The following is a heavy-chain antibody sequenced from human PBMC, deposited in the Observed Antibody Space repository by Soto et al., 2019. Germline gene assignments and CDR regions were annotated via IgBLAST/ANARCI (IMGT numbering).Heavy chain of an antibody. CDR1: GGSISSGDYY. CDR3: ARDVLWFGELSWFDP. D-gene: IGHD3-10*01. CDR2: IYYSGST. Sequence: SETLSLTCTVSGGSISSGDYYWSWIRQPPGKGLEWIGYIYYSGSTYYNPSLKSRVTISVDTSKNQFSLKLSSVTAADTAVYYCARDVLWFGELSWFDPWGQGTLVTVSS. J-gene: IGHJ5*02. V-gene: IGHV4-30-4*01.